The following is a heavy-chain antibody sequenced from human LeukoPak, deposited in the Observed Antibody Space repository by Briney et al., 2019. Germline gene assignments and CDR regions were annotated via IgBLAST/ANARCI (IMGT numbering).Heavy chain of an antibody. D-gene: IGHD3-10*01. J-gene: IGHJ4*02. CDR1: GFAFSSYV. CDR2: ISDGGGST. V-gene: IGHV3-23*01. CDR3: ASARNYGSGSYCLDY. Sequence: PGGSLRLSCAASGFAFSSYVMHWVRQAPGKGLEWVSSISDGGGSTRYADSVKGRFIVSRDNSKNTLDLQMNSLRAEDTAVYYCASARNYGSGSYCLDYWGQGTLVTVSS.